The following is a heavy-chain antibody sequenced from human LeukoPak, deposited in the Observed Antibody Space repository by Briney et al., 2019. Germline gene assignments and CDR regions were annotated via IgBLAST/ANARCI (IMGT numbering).Heavy chain of an antibody. J-gene: IGHJ4*02. CDR1: GYTFTGYY. V-gene: IGHV1-2*02. D-gene: IGHD3-22*01. CDR2: INPNSGGT. CDR3: ARDFYYYASSGDFDY. Sequence: ASVKVSCKASGYTFTGYYMHWGRQAPGQGLEWMGWINPNSGGTNYAQKFQGRVTMTRDTSISTAYMELSRLRSDDTAVYSCARDFYYYASSGDFDYWGQGTLVTVSS.